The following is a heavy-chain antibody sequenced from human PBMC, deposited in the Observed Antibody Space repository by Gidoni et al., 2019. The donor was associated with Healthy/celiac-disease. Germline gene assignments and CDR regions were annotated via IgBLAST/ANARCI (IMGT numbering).Heavy chain of an antibody. J-gene: IGHJ3*02. CDR2: IWYDGSNK. CDR3: ARSRQGAFDI. CDR1: GFTFSSYG. V-gene: IGHV3-33*01. Sequence: QVQLVESGGGVVQPGRSLRLSCAASGFTFSSYGMHRVRQAPGKGLGWVAVIWYDGSNKYYADSVKGRFTITRDNSKNTLYLQMNSLRAEDTAVYYCARSRQGAFDIWGQGTMVTVSS.